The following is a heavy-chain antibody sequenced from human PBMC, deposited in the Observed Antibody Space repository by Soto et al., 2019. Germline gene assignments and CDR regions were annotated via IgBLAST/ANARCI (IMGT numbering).Heavy chain of an antibody. J-gene: IGHJ6*02. CDR3: ARDPYYDFWSGYYTYYYYYGMDV. Sequence: VQLLESGGGLVQPGGSLRLSCAASGFTFSSYAMSWVRQAPGKGLEWVAVISYDGSNKYYADSVKGRFTISRDNSKNTLYLQMNSLRAEDTAVYYCARDPYYDFWSGYYTYYYYYGMDVWGQGTTVTVSS. CDR2: ISYDGSNK. V-gene: IGHV3-30-3*01. D-gene: IGHD3-3*01. CDR1: GFTFSSYA.